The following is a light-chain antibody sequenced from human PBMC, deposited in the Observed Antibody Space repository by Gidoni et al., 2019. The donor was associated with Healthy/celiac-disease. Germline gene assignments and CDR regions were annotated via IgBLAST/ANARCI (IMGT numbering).Light chain of an antibody. CDR3: QQSYSTPLT. CDR2: AAS. V-gene: IGKV1-39*01. CDR1: QSISRY. J-gene: IGKJ4*01. Sequence: DIQMTQSPSSLSASVGDRVTITCRASQSISRYLNWYQQKPGKDPKLLIYAASSLQSGVPSRFSCSGSGSDFTLTISSLQPDDFATYYCQQSYSTPLTFGGGTKVEVK.